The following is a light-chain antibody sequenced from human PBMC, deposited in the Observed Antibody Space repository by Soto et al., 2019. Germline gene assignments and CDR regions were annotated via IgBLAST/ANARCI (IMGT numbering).Light chain of an antibody. CDR3: SSYVGDSAYA. V-gene: IGLV2-23*01. CDR1: TYGFETYNQ. CDR2: EGS. J-gene: IGLJ1*01. Sequence: QSVLTQPASMSGSPGQSITISCSGTTYGFETYNQVSWYQQHPGKAPKILIYEGSKRPSGVSNRFSGYKSGNTASLTISGLQAEDEADYFCSSYVGDSAYAFGTGTKLTVL.